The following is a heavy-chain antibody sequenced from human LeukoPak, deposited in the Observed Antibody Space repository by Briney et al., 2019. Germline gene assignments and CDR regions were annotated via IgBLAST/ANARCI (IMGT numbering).Heavy chain of an antibody. D-gene: IGHD6-19*01. V-gene: IGHV3-30-3*01. CDR3: ARDSEWLVTFDY. CDR1: GFTFSSYA. Sequence: GGSLRLSCAASGFTFSSYAMHWVRQAPGKGLEWVAVISYDGSNKYYADSVKGRFTISRYNSKNTLYLQMNSLRAEDTAVYYCARDSEWLVTFDYWGQGTLVTVSS. CDR2: ISYDGSNK. J-gene: IGHJ4*02.